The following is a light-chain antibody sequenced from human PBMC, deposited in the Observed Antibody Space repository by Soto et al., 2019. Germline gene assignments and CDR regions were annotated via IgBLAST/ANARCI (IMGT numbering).Light chain of an antibody. V-gene: IGLV2-18*02. Sequence: QSALTQPPSVSGSPGQSVTISCIGTSSDVGTYDRVSWYQAPPGTAPKLIIYEVHYRPSGVPDRFSGSKSGNTASLTISGLQAEDVADYYCSSYAASTTLLFGGGPMLTGL. CDR3: SSYAASTTLL. CDR1: SSDVGTYDR. J-gene: IGLJ2*01. CDR2: EVH.